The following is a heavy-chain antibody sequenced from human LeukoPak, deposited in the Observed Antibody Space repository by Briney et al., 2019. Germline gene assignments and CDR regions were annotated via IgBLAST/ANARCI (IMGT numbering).Heavy chain of an antibody. D-gene: IGHD3-16*01. CDR3: ARGDALGDNALDI. Sequence: GGSLRLSCAASGFTFSNYWMNWVRQAPGKGPEWVAIIKKDGSEKYYVDSVKGRFTISRDNAKNSLYLQMNSLRADDTAVYYCARGDALGDNALDIWGQGTMVTVSS. J-gene: IGHJ3*02. V-gene: IGHV3-7*01. CDR2: IKKDGSEK. CDR1: GFTFSNYW.